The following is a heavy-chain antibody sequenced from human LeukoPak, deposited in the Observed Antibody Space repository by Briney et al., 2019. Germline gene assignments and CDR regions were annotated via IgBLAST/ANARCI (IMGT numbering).Heavy chain of an antibody. V-gene: IGHV3-21*01. CDR3: AFRYYYDSSGGELDY. CDR2: ISSSSSYI. Sequence: GGSLRLSCAASGFTFSSYSMNWVRQAPRKGLEWVSSISSSSSYIYYADSVEGRFTISRDNAKNSLYLQMNSLRAEDTAVYYCAFRYYYDSSGGELDYWGQGTLVTVSS. D-gene: IGHD3-22*01. J-gene: IGHJ4*02. CDR1: GFTFSSYS.